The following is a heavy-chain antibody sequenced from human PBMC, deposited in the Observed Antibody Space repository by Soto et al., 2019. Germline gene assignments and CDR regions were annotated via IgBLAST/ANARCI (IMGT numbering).Heavy chain of an antibody. CDR2: IYYSGST. V-gene: IGHV4-4*02. CDR1: GCSISSSNW. J-gene: IGHJ4*02. CDR3: ARREIQGPIDY. D-gene: IGHD1-26*01. Sequence: PSETLSLTCAVSGCSISSSNWCSWVRQPPGKGLEWIGEIYYSGSTNYNPSLKSRVTISVDTSKNQFSLKLTSVTAVDTAVYYCARREIQGPIDYWGQGTLVTVSS.